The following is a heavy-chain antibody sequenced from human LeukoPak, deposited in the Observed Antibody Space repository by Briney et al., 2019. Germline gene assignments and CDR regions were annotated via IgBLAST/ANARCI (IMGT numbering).Heavy chain of an antibody. CDR2: INQSGST. CDR3: ARLNSGRFDP. CDR1: GGSFSNYY. V-gene: IGHV4-34*01. D-gene: IGHD6-19*01. J-gene: IGHJ5*02. Sequence: SETLSLTCAVYGGSFSNYYWSWIRQPPGKGLEWIGEINQSGSTNYNPSLKSRVTISVDTSKNQFSLKLSSVTAADTAVYYCARLNSGRFDPWGQGTLVTVSS.